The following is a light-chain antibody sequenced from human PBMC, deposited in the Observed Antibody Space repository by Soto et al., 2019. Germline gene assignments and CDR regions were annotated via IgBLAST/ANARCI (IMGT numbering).Light chain of an antibody. V-gene: IGKV3-20*01. CDR3: LQYGNSPYT. CDR2: AAS. Sequence: EVVLTQSPGTLSLSPGERATLSCRASQSSTSSYLAWYQHKSGRAPRLLIFAASNRATGIPDRFSGSGSGTDFTLTISRLEPEDFALYYCLQYGNSPYTFGQGTKLEIK. CDR1: QSSTSSY. J-gene: IGKJ2*01.